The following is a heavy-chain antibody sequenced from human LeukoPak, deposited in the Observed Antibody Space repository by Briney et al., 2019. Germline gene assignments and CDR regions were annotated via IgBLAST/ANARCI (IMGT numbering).Heavy chain of an antibody. CDR2: ISSSSSYI. CDR1: GSTFSTYA. Sequence: GGSLRLSCAASGSTFSTYAMHWVRQAPGKGLEWVSSISSSSSYIYYADSVKGRFTISRDNAKNSLYLQMNSLRAEDTAVYYCARVEYSSSWYYFDYWGQGTLVTVSS. D-gene: IGHD6-13*01. CDR3: ARVEYSSSWYYFDY. J-gene: IGHJ4*02. V-gene: IGHV3-21*01.